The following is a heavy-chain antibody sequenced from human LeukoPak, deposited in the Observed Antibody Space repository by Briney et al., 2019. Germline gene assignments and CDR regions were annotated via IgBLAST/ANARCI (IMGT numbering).Heavy chain of an antibody. CDR3: ATMSCRDDNCYGFDY. V-gene: IGHV3-53*01. Sequence: GGSLRLSCAASGFIVSSNYMNWVRQAPGKGLEWVSAIYSGGSTYYADSVKGRFTTSRDNSKNTLYLRMNSLRVEDTAVYYCATMSCRDDNCYGFDYWGQGSLVTVS. D-gene: IGHD2-15*01. CDR1: GFIVSSNY. CDR2: IYSGGST. J-gene: IGHJ4*02.